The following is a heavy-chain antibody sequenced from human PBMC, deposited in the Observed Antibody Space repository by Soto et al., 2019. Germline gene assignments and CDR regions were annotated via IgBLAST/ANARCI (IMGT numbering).Heavy chain of an antibody. J-gene: IGHJ4*02. D-gene: IGHD3-10*01. CDR3: VRSMVRGGPYYFDY. V-gene: IGHV4-59*01. CDR2: IYYSGST. CDR1: GGSISSYY. Sequence: QVQLQESGPGLVKPSETLSLTCTVSGGSISSYYWSWIWQPPGKGLEWIGYIYYSGSTNYNPSLKSRVTISVDTSKNQFSLKLSSVTAADTAVYYCVRSMVRGGPYYFDYWGQGTLVTVSS.